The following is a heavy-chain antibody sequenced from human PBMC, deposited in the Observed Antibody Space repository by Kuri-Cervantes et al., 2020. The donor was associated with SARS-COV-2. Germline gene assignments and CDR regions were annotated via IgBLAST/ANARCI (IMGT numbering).Heavy chain of an antibody. V-gene: IGHV3-30*03. CDR3: ASGDSSSSWDGYYYYGMDV. CDR1: GFTFSSCS. CDR2: ISYDGSNK. J-gene: IGHJ6*02. Sequence: GESLKISCAASGFTFSSCSMNWVRQAPGKGLEWVAVISYDGSNKYYADSVKGRFTISRDNSKNTLYLQMNSLRAEDTAVYYSASGDSSSSWDGYYYYGMDVWGQGTTVTVSS. D-gene: IGHD6-6*01.